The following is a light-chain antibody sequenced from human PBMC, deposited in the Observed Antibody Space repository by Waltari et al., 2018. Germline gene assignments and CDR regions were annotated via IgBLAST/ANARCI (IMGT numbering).Light chain of an antibody. V-gene: IGKV3-11*01. J-gene: IGKJ4*01. CDR1: QSVSTY. CDR2: DSS. CDR3: QQRYKWPLT. Sequence: EIVLTQSPATLSLSPGDRATLSCRASQSVSTYLAWYQQRPGQAPRLLIYDSSNRATGIPARFSGSGSETDFTLTISSLEPEDFAVYYCQQRYKWPLTVGGGSKVEI.